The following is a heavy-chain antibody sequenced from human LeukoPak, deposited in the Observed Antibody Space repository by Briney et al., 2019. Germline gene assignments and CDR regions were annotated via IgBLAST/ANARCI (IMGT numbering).Heavy chain of an antibody. CDR1: GFTLSSYG. D-gene: IGHD4-17*01. V-gene: IGHV3-30*03. CDR2: ISYDGSNK. J-gene: IGHJ4*02. Sequence: GRSLRLSCAASGFTLSSYGMHWVRQAPGKGLEWVAVISYDGSNKYYADSVKGRFTISRDNSKNTLYLQMNSLRAEDTAVYYCARALSTVPVFDYWGQGTLVTVSS. CDR3: ARALSTVPVFDY.